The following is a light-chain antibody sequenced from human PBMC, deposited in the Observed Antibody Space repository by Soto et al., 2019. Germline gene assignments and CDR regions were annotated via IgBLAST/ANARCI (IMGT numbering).Light chain of an antibody. CDR1: SSDVGGYDY. Sequence: QSALTQPASVSGSPGQSITISCTGTSSDVGGYDYVSWYQQHPGKAPQLMIYDVNNRPSGVSNRFSGSTSGNTASLTISGLQAEDEADYYCSSYTSSSTLVFGTGTKLTVL. V-gene: IGLV2-14*01. J-gene: IGLJ1*01. CDR2: DVN. CDR3: SSYTSSSTLV.